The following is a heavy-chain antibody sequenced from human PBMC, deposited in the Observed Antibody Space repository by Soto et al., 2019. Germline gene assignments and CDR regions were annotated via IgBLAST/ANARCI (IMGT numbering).Heavy chain of an antibody. CDR2: ISGYNGNT. Sequence: GASVKVSCKASGYTFTNYGVSWVRQAPGQGLEWMGWISGYNGNTNYAQNLQGRVSTTTDTSTSTAYMELRSLRPDDTAVYYCARDVTRNYYDSSGHYYFDYWGQGTLVTVSS. V-gene: IGHV1-18*04. CDR3: ARDVTRNYYDSSGHYYFDY. CDR1: GYTFTNYG. J-gene: IGHJ4*02. D-gene: IGHD3-22*01.